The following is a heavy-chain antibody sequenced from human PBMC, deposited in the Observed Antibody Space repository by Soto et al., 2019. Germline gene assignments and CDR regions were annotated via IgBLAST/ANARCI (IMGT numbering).Heavy chain of an antibody. CDR1: GGSVSDKTYY. CDR2: VYYSGTT. CDR3: ARTTAVPNTLRSRYFFDY. V-gene: IGHV4-61*01. Sequence: SETLSLTCSVSGGSVSDKTYYWSWIRQPPGKRLEWVGYVYYSGTTNYNPSLKSRVTISVDLSKNRFSLRLSSVTTADTALYYCARTTAVPNTLRSRYFFDYWGQGTLVTVSS. J-gene: IGHJ4*02. D-gene: IGHD4-17*01.